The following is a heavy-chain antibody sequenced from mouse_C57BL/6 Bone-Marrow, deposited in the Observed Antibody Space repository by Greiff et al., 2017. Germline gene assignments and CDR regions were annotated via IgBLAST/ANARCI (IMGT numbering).Heavy chain of an antibody. Sequence: QVQLQQPGAELVKPGASVKLSCKASGYTFTSYWMHWVKQRPGQGLEWIGMIHPNSGSTNYNEKFKSKATLTVDKSSSTAYMQLSSLTSEDSAVYYCAREGYGSRYARDYWGQGTSVTVSS. CDR1: GYTFTSYW. J-gene: IGHJ4*01. CDR3: AREGYGSRYARDY. V-gene: IGHV1-64*01. CDR2: IHPNSGST. D-gene: IGHD1-1*01.